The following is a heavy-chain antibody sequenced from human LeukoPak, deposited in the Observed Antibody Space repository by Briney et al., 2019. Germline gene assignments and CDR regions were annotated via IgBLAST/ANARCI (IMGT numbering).Heavy chain of an antibody. CDR2: IIPIFGTA. Sequence: SVKVSCKASGGAFSSYAISWVRQAPGQGLEWMGGIIPIFGTANYAQKFQGRVTITADESTSTAYMELSSLRSEDTAVYYCARDQLNMVWGVRPYYYYYMDVWGKGTTVTVSS. CDR1: GGAFSSYA. V-gene: IGHV1-69*13. CDR3: ARDQLNMVWGVRPYYYYYMDV. J-gene: IGHJ6*03. D-gene: IGHD3-10*01.